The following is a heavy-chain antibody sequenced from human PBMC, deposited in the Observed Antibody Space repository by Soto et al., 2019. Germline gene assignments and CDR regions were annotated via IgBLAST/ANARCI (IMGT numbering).Heavy chain of an antibody. Sequence: EVQLLESGGGLVQPGGSLRLSCAASGFTFSRNAMSWVRKAPGKGLEWVSTLSAFDNTYYADSVKGRFIISRDISKNTLSLQMNSLRVEDTDVYYCAKDPRAYSTNMGYYFDYWGQGSLVTVSS. CDR2: LSAFDNT. CDR3: AKDPRAYSTNMGYYFDY. CDR1: GFTFSRNA. D-gene: IGHD6-13*01. J-gene: IGHJ4*02. V-gene: IGHV3-23*01.